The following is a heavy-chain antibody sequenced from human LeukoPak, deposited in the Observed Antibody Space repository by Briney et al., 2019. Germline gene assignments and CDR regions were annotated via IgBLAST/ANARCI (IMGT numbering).Heavy chain of an antibody. V-gene: IGHV3-74*01. CDR2: INGYCIAI. J-gene: IGHJ4*02. CDR3: ARGGSPFY. Sequence: GGSLRLSCPGTGFSLSSHLLHWVRQVPGKGLEWVARINGYCIAINYADSVKGRFTISRDNAKNTVYLQMNSLRVEDTAVFYCARGGSPFYWGQGTPVTVSS. D-gene: IGHD3-10*01. CDR1: GFSLSSHL.